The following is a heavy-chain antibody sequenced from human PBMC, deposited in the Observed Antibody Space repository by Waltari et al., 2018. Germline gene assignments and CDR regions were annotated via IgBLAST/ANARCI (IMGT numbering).Heavy chain of an antibody. V-gene: IGHV3-74*01. Sequence: EGQLVESGGGLVQPGGSLKLSCAASGFAFSSFWMHWVRQVPGQGLVGGSRISSDGRATSYADSVRGRFTVSRDNAKNMVYLQMKSLRAEDTAIYYCTRDSPSWIWGQGTMVSVSS. CDR2: ISSDGRAT. CDR1: GFAFSSFW. J-gene: IGHJ3*02. CDR3: TRDSPSWI.